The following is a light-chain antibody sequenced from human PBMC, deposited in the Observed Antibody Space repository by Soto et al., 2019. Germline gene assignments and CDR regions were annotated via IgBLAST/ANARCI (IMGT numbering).Light chain of an antibody. CDR1: QSISSF. Sequence: DIQMTQSPSTLSPSVGARVTITCRASQSISSFLAWYQQKPGKAPNLLIYDSSSLASGVPSRFSGSGSGTDYTLNISSLQPDEFATYYCHQYNRYPITVGQGTRLDSK. J-gene: IGKJ5*01. CDR3: HQYNRYPIT. V-gene: IGKV1-5*01. CDR2: DSS.